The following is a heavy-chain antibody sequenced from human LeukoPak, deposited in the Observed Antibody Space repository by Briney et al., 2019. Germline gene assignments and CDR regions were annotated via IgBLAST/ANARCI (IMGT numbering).Heavy chain of an antibody. V-gene: IGHV3-30*18. CDR3: AKMRAPYGGNSPGDYYYYGMDV. J-gene: IGHJ6*02. CDR2: ISYDGSNK. Sequence: GGSLRLSCAASGFSFSSYWMHWVRQAPGKGLEWVAVISYDGSNKYYADSVKGRFTISRDNSKNTLYLQMNSLRAEDTAVYYCAKMRAPYGGNSPGDYYYYGMDVWGQGTTVTVSS. D-gene: IGHD4-23*01. CDR1: GFSFSSYW.